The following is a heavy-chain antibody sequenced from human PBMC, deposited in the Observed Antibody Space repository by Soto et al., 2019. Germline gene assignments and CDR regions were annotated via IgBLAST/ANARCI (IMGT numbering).Heavy chain of an antibody. J-gene: IGHJ4*02. CDR3: AGRRGLRIFDC. V-gene: IGHV4-39*01. Sequence: SETLSLTCTVFGCSISASSYYWGWVRQPPGKGLEWIGSMDYSGSTYYNPSLKSRVTISVDTSKSQFSLRLSSLTAADTAVYYCAGRRGLRIFDCWGQGTLVTVPS. D-gene: IGHD5-12*01. CDR2: MDYSGST. CDR1: GCSISASSYY.